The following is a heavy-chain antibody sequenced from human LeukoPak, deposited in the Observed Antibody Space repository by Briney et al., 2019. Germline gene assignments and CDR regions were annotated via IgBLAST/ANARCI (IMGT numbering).Heavy chain of an antibody. V-gene: IGHV4-30-4*08. CDR1: GGSISSGDYY. J-gene: IGHJ3*02. Sequence: PSETLSLTCTVSGGSISSGDYYWSWIRQPPGKGLEWIGYIYYSGSTYYNPSLKSRVTISVDTSKNQFSLKLSSVTAADTAVYYCARDVRRITIFGVVTKAFDIWGQGTMVTVSS. CDR3: ARDVRRITIFGVVTKAFDI. CDR2: IYYSGST. D-gene: IGHD3-3*01.